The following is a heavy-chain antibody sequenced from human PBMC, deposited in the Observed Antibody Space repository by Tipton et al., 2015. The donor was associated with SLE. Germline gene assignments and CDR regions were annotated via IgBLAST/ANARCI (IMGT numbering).Heavy chain of an antibody. CDR3: GRDLAYCSSSSGLSYFDY. D-gene: IGHD2-2*01. Sequence: TLSLTCTVSGGSISSGSYYWSWIRQPAGKGLEWIGRIYTSGSTNYNPSLKSRVTISVDTSKNQFSLKLSSVTAADTAVYYCGRDLAYCSSSSGLSYFDYWGQGTLATVSS. CDR2: IYTSGST. V-gene: IGHV4-61*02. J-gene: IGHJ4*02. CDR1: GGSISSGSYY.